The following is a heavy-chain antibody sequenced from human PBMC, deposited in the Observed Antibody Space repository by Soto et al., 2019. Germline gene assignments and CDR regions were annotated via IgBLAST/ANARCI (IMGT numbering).Heavy chain of an antibody. CDR3: AIYPGDYVGYWYFDL. CDR2: ISYDGSNK. D-gene: IGHD4-17*01. J-gene: IGHJ2*01. CDR1: GFTFSSYS. Sequence: GGSLRLSCAASGFTFSSYSMHWVRQAPGKGLEWVAVISYDGSNKYYADSVKGRFTISRDNSKNTLYLQMNSLRAEDTAVYYYAIYPGDYVGYWYFDLWGRGTLVTVSS. V-gene: IGHV3-30-3*01.